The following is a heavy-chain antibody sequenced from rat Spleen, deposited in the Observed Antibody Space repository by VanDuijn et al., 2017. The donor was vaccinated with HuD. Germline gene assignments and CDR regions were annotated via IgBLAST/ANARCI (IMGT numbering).Heavy chain of an antibody. CDR1: DFTFSHYY. V-gene: IGHV5-25*01. J-gene: IGHJ3*01. Sequence: EVQLVESGGGLVQPGRSMKLSCASSDFTFSHYYMAWVRQGPTEGLEWVASISTGGGSTFYRDSVKCRLIISRDNAKSNLHLKMDILRSEDTATYYCARHALMYTTDPFVYWGQGTLVTVSS. CDR3: ARHALMYTTDPFVY. CDR2: ISTGGGST. D-gene: IGHD1-6*01.